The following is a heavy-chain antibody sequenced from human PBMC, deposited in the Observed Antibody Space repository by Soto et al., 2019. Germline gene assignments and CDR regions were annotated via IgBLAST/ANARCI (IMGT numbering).Heavy chain of an antibody. Sequence: GGSLRLSCAASGFTFSDYYMSWIRQAPGKGLEWVSYISSSSSYTNYADSVKGRFTISRDNAKNSLYLQMNSLRAEDTAVYYCARPSRIAAAGTGAFDIWGQGNPGHRLL. CDR1: GFTFSDYY. V-gene: IGHV3-11*06. CDR3: ARPSRIAAAGTGAFDI. J-gene: IGHJ3*02. D-gene: IGHD6-13*01. CDR2: ISSSSSYT.